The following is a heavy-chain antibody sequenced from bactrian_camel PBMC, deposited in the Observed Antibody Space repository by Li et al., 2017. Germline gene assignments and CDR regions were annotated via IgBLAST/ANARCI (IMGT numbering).Heavy chain of an antibody. D-gene: IGHD7*01. CDR2: IDSDGDT. CDR1: GYTSSDYC. Sequence: HVQLVESGGGSVQAGGSLRLSCAASGYTSSDYCMGWFRQASGKEREGVATIDSDGDTAYADSMKGRFTISVDKNKNTMYLQMNGLKTEDTAVYYCQPAGRSYVDIVCRASFGQGTQVTVS. J-gene: IGHJ4*01. V-gene: IGHV3S53*01.